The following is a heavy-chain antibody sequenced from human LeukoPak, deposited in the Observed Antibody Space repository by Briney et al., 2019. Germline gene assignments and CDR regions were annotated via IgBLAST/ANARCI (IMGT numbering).Heavy chain of an antibody. Sequence: SETLSLACTVSGGSISSSSYYWGWIRQPPGKGLEWIGEINHSGSTNYNPSLKSRVTISVDKSKNQFSLKLSSVTAADTAVYYCARAGRAAAFDYWGQGTLVTVSS. J-gene: IGHJ4*02. CDR1: GGSISSSSYY. V-gene: IGHV4-39*07. CDR3: ARAGRAAAFDY. CDR2: INHSGST. D-gene: IGHD6-13*01.